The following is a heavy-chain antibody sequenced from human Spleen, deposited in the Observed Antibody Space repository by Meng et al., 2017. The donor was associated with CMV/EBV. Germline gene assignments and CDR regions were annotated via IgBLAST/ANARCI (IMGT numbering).Heavy chain of an antibody. D-gene: IGHD3-3*01. CDR3: ARYDFGGGDWFDP. V-gene: IGHV1-18*01. J-gene: IGHJ5*02. CDR1: GYTFTSYA. CDR2: ISAYSGNT. Sequence: VQLVQSGPEVKKLGASVKVSCKASGYTFTSYAISWVRQAPGQGLEWVGWISAYSGNTNNAQKFQGRVTMTTDTSTRTVYMELRSLRSDDTAVYYCARYDFGGGDWFDPWGQGTLVTVSS.